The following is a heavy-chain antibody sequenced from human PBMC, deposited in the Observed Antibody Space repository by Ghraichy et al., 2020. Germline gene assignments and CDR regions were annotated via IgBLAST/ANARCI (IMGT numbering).Heavy chain of an antibody. CDR3: AKDRWYSGSVRGFDY. D-gene: IGHD1-26*01. Sequence: GGSLRLSCTASEFTFTSYAMSWVRQAPGKGLESVSAISGSGGSTYYADSVKGRFSISRDNSKNTLYLQMNSLRAEDTAVYYCAKDRWYSGSVRGFDYWGQGTLVTVSS. CDR2: ISGSGGST. V-gene: IGHV3-23*01. CDR1: EFTFTSYA. J-gene: IGHJ4*02.